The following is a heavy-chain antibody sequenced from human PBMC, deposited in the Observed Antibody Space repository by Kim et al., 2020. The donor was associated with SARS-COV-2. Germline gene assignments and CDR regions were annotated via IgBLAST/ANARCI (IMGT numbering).Heavy chain of an antibody. V-gene: IGHV1-3*01. D-gene: IGHD3-16*01. CDR3: ARGGGTYLDY. Sequence: TKSSQKFQDRVTITRDTSASTVYMELSSLRSEDTAVFYCARGGGTYLDYWGQGTLVTVSS. J-gene: IGHJ4*02. CDR2: T.